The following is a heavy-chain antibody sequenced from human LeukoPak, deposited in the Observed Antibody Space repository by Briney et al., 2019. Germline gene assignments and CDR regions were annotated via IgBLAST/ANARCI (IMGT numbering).Heavy chain of an antibody. V-gene: IGHV1-18*01. Sequence: GASVKVSCKASGYTFTSYGISWVRQASGQGLEWMGWISASNGNTNYAKKLQGRVTMTTDTSTSTTYMELRSLRSDDTAVYYCARSIAAAGYDYWGQGTLVTVSS. CDR3: ARSIAAAGYDY. CDR2: ISASNGNT. CDR1: GYTFTSYG. D-gene: IGHD6-13*01. J-gene: IGHJ4*02.